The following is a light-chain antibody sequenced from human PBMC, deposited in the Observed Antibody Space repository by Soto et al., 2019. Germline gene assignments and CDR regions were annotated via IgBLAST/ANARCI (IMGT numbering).Light chain of an antibody. CDR2: DAS. CDR3: QQRSNSYT. V-gene: IGKV3-11*01. CDR1: QSVSSY. J-gene: IGKJ2*01. Sequence: EIVLTQSPATLSLSPGERATLSCRASQSVSSYLAWYQQKPGQPPRLLIYDASNRATGIPARFSGSWSGTDFTLTISSLEPEDFAVYYCQQRSNSYTFGQGTKLEIK.